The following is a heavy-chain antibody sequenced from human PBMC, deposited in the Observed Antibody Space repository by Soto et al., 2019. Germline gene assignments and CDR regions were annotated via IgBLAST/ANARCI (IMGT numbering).Heavy chain of an antibody. V-gene: IGHV3-7*01. CDR1: GFTFSSYW. J-gene: IGHJ6*03. CDR3: ARFCSGGSCSPIHYYYYMDV. D-gene: IGHD2-15*01. Sequence: GGSLRLSCAATGFTFSSYWMSWVRQAPGKGLEWVAAIRQDGSDKYYVESLKGQFTISRDNAKNSLYLQMNSLRAEDTAVYYCARFCSGGSCSPIHYYYYMDVWGKGTTVTVSS. CDR2: IRQDGSDK.